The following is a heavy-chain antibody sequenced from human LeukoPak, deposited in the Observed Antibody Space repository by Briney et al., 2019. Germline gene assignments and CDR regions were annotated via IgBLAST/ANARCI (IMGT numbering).Heavy chain of an antibody. CDR2: IIPIFGTA. Sequence: ASVKVSCTASGGTFSSYAISWVRQAPGQGLEWMGGIIPIFGTANYAQKFQGRVTITADESTSTAYMELSSLRSDDTAVYYCARAPGLPNYDYVWGSYPDLGWFDPWGQGTLVTVSS. D-gene: IGHD3-16*02. J-gene: IGHJ5*02. CDR1: GGTFSSYA. V-gene: IGHV1-69*13. CDR3: ARAPGLPNYDYVWGSYPDLGWFDP.